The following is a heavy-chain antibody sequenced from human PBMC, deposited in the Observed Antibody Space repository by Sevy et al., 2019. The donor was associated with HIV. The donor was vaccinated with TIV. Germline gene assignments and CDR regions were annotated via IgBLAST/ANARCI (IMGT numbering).Heavy chain of an antibody. CDR1: GFPFSNYN. J-gene: IGHJ2*01. Sequence: GGSLRLSCAASGFPFSNYNMNWVRQAPGKGLEGKGLEWVSTITGGGGDTYYADSVRGRFTISRDNSKNTLYLQVNSLRVEDTAVYYCAKHYIHDIADGWYFDLWGRGTLVTVSS. CDR2: ITGGGGDT. D-gene: IGHD6-13*01. CDR3: AKHYIHDIADGWYFDL. V-gene: IGHV3-23*01.